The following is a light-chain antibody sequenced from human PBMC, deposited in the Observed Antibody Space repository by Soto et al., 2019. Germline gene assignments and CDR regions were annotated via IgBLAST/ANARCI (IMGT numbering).Light chain of an antibody. Sequence: DIEMTQSPSTLSASVGARLTITSRSSQSISSLLAWYQQTPGKAPKLLIYDASSLESGVPSRFSGSGSGTEFTLTITSLQPDDFATYYCQHYNSYSPGTFGQGTKVDIK. CDR2: DAS. J-gene: IGKJ1*01. CDR3: QHYNSYSPGT. CDR1: QSISSL. V-gene: IGKV1-5*01.